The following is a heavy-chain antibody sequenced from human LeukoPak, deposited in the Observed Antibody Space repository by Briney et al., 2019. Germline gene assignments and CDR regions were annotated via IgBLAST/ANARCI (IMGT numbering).Heavy chain of an antibody. CDR1: GFTFSSYA. Sequence: GRSLRLSCAASGFTFSSYAMHWVRQAPGKGREGVAVISYDGSNKYYADSVKGRFTISRDNSKNTLYLQMNSLRAEDTAVYYCARGIAAAGIKFVADYWGQGTLVTVSS. J-gene: IGHJ4*02. V-gene: IGHV3-30*04. CDR3: ARGIAAAGIKFVADY. D-gene: IGHD6-13*01. CDR2: ISYDGSNK.